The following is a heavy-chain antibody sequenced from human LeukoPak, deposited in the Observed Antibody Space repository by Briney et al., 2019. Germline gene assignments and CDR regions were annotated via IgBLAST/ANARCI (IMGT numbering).Heavy chain of an antibody. CDR3: ARDDVGIAAAGGIY. CDR1: GGSIRSFF. Sequence: SETLSLTCTVSGGSIRSFFWSWLRQPPGKPLEWLGHIYHTGSTNYNPSFKSRLTISVDMSKNLFSLNLSSVTAADTAVYYCARDDVGIAAAGGIYWGQGTLVTVSS. D-gene: IGHD6-13*01. CDR2: IYHTGST. J-gene: IGHJ4*02. V-gene: IGHV4-59*12.